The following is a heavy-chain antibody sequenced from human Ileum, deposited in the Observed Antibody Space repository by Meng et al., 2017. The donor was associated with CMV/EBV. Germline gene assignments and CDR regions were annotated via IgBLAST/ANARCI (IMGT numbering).Heavy chain of an antibody. CDR3: AGPGVDIEMAH. J-gene: IGHJ4*02. Sequence: ASVKVSCKVSGYSFTSYAISWVRQAPGQGLEWIGWISAYNGKTDYAQTVQGRLTMTTDTSTSTVYMELRSLSSDGTAVYYCAGPGVDIEMAHWGQGTLVTVSS. V-gene: IGHV1-18*01. CDR1: GYSFTSYA. CDR2: ISAYNGKT. D-gene: IGHD5-12*01.